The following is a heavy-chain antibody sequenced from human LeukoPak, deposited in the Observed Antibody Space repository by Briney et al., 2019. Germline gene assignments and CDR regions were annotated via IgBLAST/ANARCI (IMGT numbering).Heavy chain of an antibody. CDR3: ARAGIVEMAIFNY. D-gene: IGHD5-24*01. CDR1: GGSISSGNYY. V-gene: IGHV4-61*02. Sequence: SQTLSLTCTVSGGSISSGNYYWSWIRQPAGKGLEWIGRIYTSGSTNYNPSLKSRVTISVDTSKNQFSLKLSSVTAADTAVYYCARAGIVEMAIFNYWGQGTLVTVSS. CDR2: IYTSGST. J-gene: IGHJ4*02.